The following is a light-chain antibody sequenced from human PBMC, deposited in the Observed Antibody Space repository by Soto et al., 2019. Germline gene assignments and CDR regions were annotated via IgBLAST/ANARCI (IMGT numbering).Light chain of an antibody. CDR1: QSISEY. V-gene: IGKV1-39*01. CDR3: QQSYRTPT. Sequence: DIQMTQSPSSLSASVGDTVTFTCRASQSISEYLNWYQQKPGKAPRLLIYAASNLDNGVPSRFSGSGSGTTFTLTIRSLQPEDFATYYCQQSYRTPTFGQGTRLEI. J-gene: IGKJ5*01. CDR2: AAS.